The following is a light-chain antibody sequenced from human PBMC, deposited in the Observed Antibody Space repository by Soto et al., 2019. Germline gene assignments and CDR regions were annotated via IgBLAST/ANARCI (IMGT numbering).Light chain of an antibody. CDR2: ATS. CDR3: QQHYTTPT. CDR1: QSIGIY. V-gene: IGKV1-39*01. Sequence: DIQMTQSPSSLSASVGDRVTITCRASQSIGIYLNWYQQKPGRDPKLLIHATSSLQSGVPSRFSGSGSGTDFTLTISRLQPEDFATYYCQQHYTTPTFGQGTRLEIK. J-gene: IGKJ5*01.